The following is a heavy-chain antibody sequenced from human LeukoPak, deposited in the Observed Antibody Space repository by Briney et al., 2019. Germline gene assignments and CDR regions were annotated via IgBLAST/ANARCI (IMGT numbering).Heavy chain of an antibody. CDR3: ARGHYRDSSGYNCFDP. CDR1: GYTFTTYD. V-gene: IGHV1-8*01. J-gene: IGHJ5*02. CDR2: MNPNSGNT. D-gene: IGHD3-22*01. Sequence: ASVKVSCKASGYTFTTYDINWVRQATGQGVEWMGWMNPNSGNTGYAQKFQGRVTMTRNTSISTAYMELTSLRSEDTAVYYCARGHYRDSSGYNCFDPWGQGTLVTVSS.